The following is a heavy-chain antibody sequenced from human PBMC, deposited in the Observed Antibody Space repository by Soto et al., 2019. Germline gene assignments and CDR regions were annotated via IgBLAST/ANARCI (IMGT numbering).Heavy chain of an antibody. CDR2: IKSDGSGT. D-gene: IGHD3-22*01. CDR1: GFTFSSYW. Sequence: EVQLVESGGGLVQPGGSLRLSCAASGFTFSSYWMHWVRQAPGKGLVWVSRIKSDGSGTYYADSVKGRLTISRDNAKNXXCLQMISLRAEDTAVYYCARGDGDYYDGNGYLGRHWGQGTLVTVSS. J-gene: IGHJ4*02. V-gene: IGHV3-74*01. CDR3: ARGDGDYYDGNGYLGRH.